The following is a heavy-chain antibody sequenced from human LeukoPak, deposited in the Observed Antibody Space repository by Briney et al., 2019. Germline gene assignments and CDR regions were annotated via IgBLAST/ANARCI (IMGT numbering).Heavy chain of an antibody. V-gene: IGHV4-61*01. CDR2: IYYSGST. J-gene: IGHJ4*02. CDR3: ASSRSGWYTDLDY. D-gene: IGHD6-19*01. CDR1: GGSFSSGSYY. Sequence: SETLSLTCTVSGGSFSSGSYYWSWIRQPPGKGLEWIGYIYYSGSTNYNPSLKSRVTISVDTSKNQFSLKLSSVTAADTAVYYCASSRSGWYTDLDYWGQGTLVTVSS.